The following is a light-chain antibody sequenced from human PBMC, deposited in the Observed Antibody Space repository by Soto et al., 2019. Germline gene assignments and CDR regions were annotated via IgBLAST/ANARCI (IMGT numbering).Light chain of an antibody. Sequence: EIVMTQSPATLSVSPGERATLSCRASQGVNTNLAWYQQKPGQAPQLLIYGASTRATGVPARFNGSGSGTEFTLTITSLQSEDFATYSCQQYNSWLRTFGHGTKV. CDR3: QQYNSWLRT. CDR2: GAS. J-gene: IGKJ1*01. V-gene: IGKV3-15*01. CDR1: QGVNTN.